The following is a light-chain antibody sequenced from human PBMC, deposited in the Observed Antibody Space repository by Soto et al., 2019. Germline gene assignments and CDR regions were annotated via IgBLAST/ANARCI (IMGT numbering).Light chain of an antibody. V-gene: IGKV3-20*01. Sequence: EIVLTQSPSTLSLSPGERATLSCRASQSVSSNYLAWYQQKPDQAPRPLIYGASSRATGIPDRFSGSGAGTDFTLTISRLEPEDFAVYYCQQYGSSPWTFGQGTKVEIK. CDR1: QSVSSNY. J-gene: IGKJ1*01. CDR2: GAS. CDR3: QQYGSSPWT.